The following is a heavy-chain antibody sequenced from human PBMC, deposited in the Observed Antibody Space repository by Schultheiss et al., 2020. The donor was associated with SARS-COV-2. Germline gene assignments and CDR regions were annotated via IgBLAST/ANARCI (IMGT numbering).Heavy chain of an antibody. CDR3: ARGDVGATRHFDY. CDR2: INHSGRT. Sequence: SQTLSLTCAVYGGSFSGYYWSWIRQPPGKGLEWIGEINHSGRTKFNPSLESRVTISVDTSKNQFSLNLSSVTAADTAIYYCARGDVGATRHFDYWGQGNLVTVSS. CDR1: GGSFSGYY. J-gene: IGHJ4*02. V-gene: IGHV4-34*01. D-gene: IGHD1-26*01.